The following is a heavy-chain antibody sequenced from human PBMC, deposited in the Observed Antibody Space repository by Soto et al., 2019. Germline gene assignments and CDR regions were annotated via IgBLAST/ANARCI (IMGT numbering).Heavy chain of an antibody. Sequence: QVQLQESGPGLVKPSETLSLTCTVSGGSISSYYWSWIRQPPEKGLEWIGYIYYSGSTNYNPSLKSRVTISVDTSKNQFSLKLSSVTAADTAVYYCARHPYDFWSGRNWFDPWGQGTLVTVSS. CDR3: ARHPYDFWSGRNWFDP. CDR1: GGSISSYY. V-gene: IGHV4-59*08. CDR2: IYYSGST. J-gene: IGHJ5*02. D-gene: IGHD3-3*01.